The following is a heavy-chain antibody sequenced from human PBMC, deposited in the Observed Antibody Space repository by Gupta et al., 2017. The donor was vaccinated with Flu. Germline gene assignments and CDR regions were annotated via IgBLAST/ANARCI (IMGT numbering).Heavy chain of an antibody. CDR3: AKDTPWERYYYDSSGYYYDY. J-gene: IGHJ4*02. V-gene: IGHV3-23*01. D-gene: IGHD3-22*01. CDR1: GFTFSSYA. CDR2: ISGSGGST. Sequence: EVQLLESGGGLVQPGGSLRLSCAASGFTFSSYAMSWVRQAPGKGLEWVSAISGSGGSTYYADSVKGRFTISRDNSKNTLYLQMNSLRAEDTAVYYCAKDTPWERYYYDSSGYYYDYWGQGTLVTVSS.